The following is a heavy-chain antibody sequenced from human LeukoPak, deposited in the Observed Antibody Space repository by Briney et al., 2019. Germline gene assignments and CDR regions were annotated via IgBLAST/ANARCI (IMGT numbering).Heavy chain of an antibody. CDR3: ARGASGYYNGVDY. Sequence: PSETLSLTCTVSGGSISSYYWNWIRQPPGKGLEWIGYIYYSGSTNYNPSLKSRVTISVDTSKNQFSLKLSSVTAADTAVYYCARGASGYYNGVDYWGQGTLVTVSS. V-gene: IGHV4-59*01. D-gene: IGHD3-22*01. CDR2: IYYSGST. J-gene: IGHJ4*02. CDR1: GGSISSYY.